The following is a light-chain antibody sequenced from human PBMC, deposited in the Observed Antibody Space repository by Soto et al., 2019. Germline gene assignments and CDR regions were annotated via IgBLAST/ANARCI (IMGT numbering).Light chain of an antibody. CDR3: HQYNNWPPWA. V-gene: IGKV3-15*01. CDR2: GAS. CDR1: QSVSIN. J-gene: IGKJ1*01. Sequence: EIVMTQSPATLSVSPGERATLSCRAGQSVSINLAWYQQKPGQAPRLLIYGASTRATGIPARFSGSGSGTVSTLTISTRHSEDFAVYYCHQYNNWPPWAFGHGTKVKIK.